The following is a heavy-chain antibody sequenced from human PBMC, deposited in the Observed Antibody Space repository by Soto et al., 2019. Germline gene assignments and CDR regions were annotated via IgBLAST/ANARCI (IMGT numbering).Heavy chain of an antibody. CDR1: GGSISGSSYY. CDR3: SRHESDSDFWSGYSHFDP. CDR2: FYNSDRT. D-gene: IGHD3-3*01. Sequence: QLQLQESGPGLVSPSETLSLTCTVSGGSISGSSYYWGWIRQPPGKGLEWIGSFYNSDRTYYNPSLESRVTIFADTSKSQFSLKMTFATVADTAVYYCSRHESDSDFWSGYSHFDPWGRGTLVTVSS. V-gene: IGHV4-39*01. J-gene: IGHJ2*01.